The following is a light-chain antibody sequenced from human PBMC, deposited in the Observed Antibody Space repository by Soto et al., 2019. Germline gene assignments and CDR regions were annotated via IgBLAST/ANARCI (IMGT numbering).Light chain of an antibody. V-gene: IGKV3D-11*02. J-gene: IGKJ4*01. CDR3: QQRSNWHPT. CDR1: QSVSSY. Sequence: EIVLTQSPATLSLSPGERATLSCRASQSVSSYLAWYQQKPGQAPRLLIYDASNRATGIPARFSGSGPGTDFTLTISSLELVDFAVYYCQQRSNWHPTFGGGTMV. CDR2: DAS.